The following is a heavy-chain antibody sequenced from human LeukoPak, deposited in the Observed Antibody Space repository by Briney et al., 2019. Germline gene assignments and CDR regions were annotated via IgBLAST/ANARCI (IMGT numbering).Heavy chain of an antibody. CDR1: GGSFSGYY. CDR3: ARGPTRYYFDY. Sequence: SETLSLTCAVYGGSFSGYYWSWIRQPPGKGLEWIGEINHSGSTNYNPSLKSRVTISVDTSKNQFSLKLSSVTAADTAVYYCARGPTRYYFDYWGQGALDTVSS. CDR2: INHSGST. J-gene: IGHJ4*02. V-gene: IGHV4-34*01. D-gene: IGHD3-9*01.